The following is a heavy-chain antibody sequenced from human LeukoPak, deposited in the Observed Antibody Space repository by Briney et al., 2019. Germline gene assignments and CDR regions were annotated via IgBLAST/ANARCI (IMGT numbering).Heavy chain of an antibody. Sequence: GGSLRLSCAASGFTFSSYSMNWVRQAPGKGLEWVSSISSSSSYIYYADSVKGRFTISRDNAKNSLYLQMNSLRAEDTAVYYCARKKGIAAAGTLWFDPWGQGTLVTVSS. CDR1: GFTFSSYS. CDR2: ISSSSSYI. J-gene: IGHJ5*02. CDR3: ARKKGIAAAGTLWFDP. V-gene: IGHV3-21*01. D-gene: IGHD6-13*01.